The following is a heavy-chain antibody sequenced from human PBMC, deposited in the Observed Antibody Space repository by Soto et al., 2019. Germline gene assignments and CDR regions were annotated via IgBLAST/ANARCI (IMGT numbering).Heavy chain of an antibody. CDR2: INQDGSEK. V-gene: IGHV3-7*03. Sequence: GGSLRLSCAASGFTFSVYWMSWVRQAPGKGLEWVANINQDGSEKNYVDSVKGRFTISRDNAKNSLYLQINSLRAEDTAVYYCARAPQTDWFYYSYGMDDWGQGTTVTVYS. D-gene: IGHD3-9*01. CDR3: ARAPQTDWFYYSYGMDD. CDR1: GFTFSVYW. J-gene: IGHJ6*02.